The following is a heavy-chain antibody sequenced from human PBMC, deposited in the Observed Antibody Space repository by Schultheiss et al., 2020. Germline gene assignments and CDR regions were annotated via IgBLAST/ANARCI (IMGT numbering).Heavy chain of an antibody. CDR1: GFTFSSYS. V-gene: IGHV3-21*04. CDR2: ISSSSSYI. J-gene: IGHJ5*02. Sequence: GGSLRLSCAASGFTFSSYSMNWVRQAPGKGLEWVSSISSSSSYIYYADSVKGRFTISRDNAKNSLYLQMNSLRAEDTAVYYCARFGGSGSYYNVWDWFDPWGQGTLVTVSS. CDR3: ARFGGSGSYYNVWDWFDP. D-gene: IGHD3-10*01.